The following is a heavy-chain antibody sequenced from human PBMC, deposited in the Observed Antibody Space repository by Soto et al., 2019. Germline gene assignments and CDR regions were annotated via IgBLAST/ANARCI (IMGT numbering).Heavy chain of an antibody. CDR2: VSSSGSSS. CDR1: GFSFSSSV. CDR3: AFATAFDY. V-gene: IGHV3-23*01. D-gene: IGHD2-15*01. Sequence: GGSLRLSCAASGFSFSSSVMSWVRQAPGKGLEWDSSVSSSGSSSYYADSVKGRLTISRDNSKYTLYLQMNNLGAEDTAVYYCAFATAFDYWGQGALVTVSS. J-gene: IGHJ4*02.